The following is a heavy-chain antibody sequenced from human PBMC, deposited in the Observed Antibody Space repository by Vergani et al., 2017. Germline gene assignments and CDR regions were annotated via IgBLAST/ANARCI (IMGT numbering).Heavy chain of an antibody. CDR1: GYTFTGYY. D-gene: IGHD3-9*01. Sequence: VQLVQSGAEVKKPGASVKVSCKASGYTFTGYYMHWVRQAPGQGLEWMGWINPNSGDTNYAQKFQGRVTMTRDTSISTAYMELSRLRSDDTAVYYCAREGDILTGYSSGFDPWGQGTLVTVSS. CDR2: INPNSGDT. J-gene: IGHJ5*02. CDR3: AREGDILTGYSSGFDP. V-gene: IGHV1-2*02.